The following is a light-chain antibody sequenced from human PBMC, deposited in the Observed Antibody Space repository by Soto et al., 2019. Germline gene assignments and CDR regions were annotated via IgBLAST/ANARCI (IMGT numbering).Light chain of an antibody. J-gene: IGKJ4*01. V-gene: IGKV1-33*01. CDR1: QDFSNY. CDR3: QQYDNLPPGNT. Sequence: DIQMTQSPSSLSASVGDRVTITCQASQDFSNYLNWYQQKPGKAPKLLIYDASNLETGVPSRFSGSGSGTDFTFTISSLQPEDIATYYCQQYDNLPPGNTFGGGTKVEIK. CDR2: DAS.